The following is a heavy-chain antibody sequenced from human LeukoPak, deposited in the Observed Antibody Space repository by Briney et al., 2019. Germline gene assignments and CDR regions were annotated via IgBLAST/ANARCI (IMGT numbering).Heavy chain of an antibody. J-gene: IGHJ6*03. CDR3: ARHGINYYYMDV. Sequence: SETLSLTCTVSGFSISSSYYWGWIRQPPGKGLEWIGIIYHSGSTYYNPSLKSRVTISVDTSKNQFSLKLSSVTAADTAVYYCARHGINYYYMDVWGKGTTVTISS. CDR1: GFSISSSYY. V-gene: IGHV4-38-2*02. CDR2: IYHSGST. D-gene: IGHD1-14*01.